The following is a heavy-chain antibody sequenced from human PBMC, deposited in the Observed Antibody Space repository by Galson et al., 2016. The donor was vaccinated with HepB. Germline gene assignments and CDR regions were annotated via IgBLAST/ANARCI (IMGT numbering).Heavy chain of an antibody. J-gene: IGHJ6*02. CDR2: IYPDASDT. V-gene: IGHV5-51*01. CDR1: GYSFTNYW. D-gene: IGHD6-19*01. Sequence: QSGAEVKKPGESLKISCTGSGYSFTNYWIGWVRQMPGKGLEWMGFIYPDASDTRYSPSFQDQVTISADKSASTAYLHWSSLKASDTAIYYCARRGGSRGWQGDPYYNYGLDVWGQGTTVIVSS. CDR3: ARRGGSRGWQGDPYYNYGLDV.